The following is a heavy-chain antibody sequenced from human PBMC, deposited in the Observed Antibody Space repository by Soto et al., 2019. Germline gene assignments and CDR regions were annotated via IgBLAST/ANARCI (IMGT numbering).Heavy chain of an antibody. CDR3: ARDVAASAFDY. CDR2: FSVALGDT. D-gene: IGHD2-21*02. V-gene: IGHV1-3*01. J-gene: IGHJ4*02. CDR1: GYKFTNYG. Sequence: VQLLQSGAEVRKPGASVKVSCKASGYKFTNYGMHWVRQAPGQNFEWMGWFSVALGDTRYSQKFDGRVTIAGNTSASTVYMELRGLTSEETAIYYCARDVAASAFDYWGQGTRVTVSS.